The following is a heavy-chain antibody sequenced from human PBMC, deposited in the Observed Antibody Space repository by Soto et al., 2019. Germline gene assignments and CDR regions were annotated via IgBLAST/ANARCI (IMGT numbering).Heavy chain of an antibody. CDR2: IIPILGIA. J-gene: IGHJ4*02. Sequence: SVKVSCKASGGTFSSYTISWVRQAPGQGLEWMGRIIPILGIANYAQKFQGRVTITADKSTSTAYMELSSLRSEDTAVYYCAGDGYWSGGSVYEDYWGQGTLVTVSS. D-gene: IGHD2-15*01. CDR3: AGDGYWSGGSVYEDY. CDR1: GGTFSSYT. V-gene: IGHV1-69*04.